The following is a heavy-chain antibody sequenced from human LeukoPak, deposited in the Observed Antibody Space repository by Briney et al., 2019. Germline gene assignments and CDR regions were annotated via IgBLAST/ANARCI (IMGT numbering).Heavy chain of an antibody. Sequence: GGSLRLSCAAPGFTFSDYSMNWVRQAPGKGLEWISYIGIDSGNTNYADSVKGRFTIYGDKAKNSLYLQMNSLRVEDTAVYYCARDYKYAFDNWGQGTLVTVSS. CDR1: GFTFSDYS. CDR2: IGIDSGNT. CDR3: ARDYKYAFDN. V-gene: IGHV3-48*01. D-gene: IGHD5-24*01. J-gene: IGHJ4*02.